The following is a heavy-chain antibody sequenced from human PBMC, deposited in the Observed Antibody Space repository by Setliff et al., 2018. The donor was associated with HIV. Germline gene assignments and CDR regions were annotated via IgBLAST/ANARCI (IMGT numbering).Heavy chain of an antibody. CDR3: ARCQGAFPAPHYMDV. CDR1: GVSTSSTSHY. Sequence: SETLSLTCTVSGVSTSSTSHYWGWIRQPPGKGLEWIGSIHYSGSTYYNPSLKSRVTISVDTSKNQFSLKLSSVTAADTAVYYCARCQGAFPAPHYMDVWAKGTTVTVSS. J-gene: IGHJ6*03. D-gene: IGHD3-16*01. CDR2: IHYSGST. V-gene: IGHV4-39*01.